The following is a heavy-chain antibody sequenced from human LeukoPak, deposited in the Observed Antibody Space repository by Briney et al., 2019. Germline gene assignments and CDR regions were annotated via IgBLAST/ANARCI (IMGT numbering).Heavy chain of an antibody. CDR1: GGSISSGDYY. CDR3: ARGLKSGAFDI. CDR2: IYYSGST. V-gene: IGHV4-30-4*08. D-gene: IGHD6-25*01. Sequence: PSETLSLACTVSGGSISSGDYYWSWIRQPPGKGLEWIGYIYYSGSTYYNPSLKSRVTISVDTSKNQFSLKLSSVAAADTAVYYCARGLKSGAFDIWGQGTMVTVSS. J-gene: IGHJ3*02.